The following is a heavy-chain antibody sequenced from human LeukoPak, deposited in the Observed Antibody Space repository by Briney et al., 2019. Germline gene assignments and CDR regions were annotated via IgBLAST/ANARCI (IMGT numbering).Heavy chain of an antibody. CDR2: IYY. J-gene: IGHJ6*02. D-gene: IGHD5-24*01. V-gene: IGHV4-59*01. Sequence: PSETLSLTCTVSGGSISSYYWSWIRQPPGKGLEWIGYIYYNPSLKSRVTISVDTSKNQFSLKLSSVTAADTAVYYCARVGYRKYYYGMDVWGQGTTVTVSS. CDR3: ARVGYRKYYYGMDV. CDR1: GGSISSYY.